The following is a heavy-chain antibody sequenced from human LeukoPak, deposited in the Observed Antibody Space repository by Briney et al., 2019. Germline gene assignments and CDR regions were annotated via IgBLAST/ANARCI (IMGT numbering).Heavy chain of an antibody. V-gene: IGHV1-8*02. CDR1: GYTFTAYY. CDR2: MNPNTGNT. Sequence: ASVKVSCKASGYTFTAYYMHWVRQATGQGLEWMGWMNPNTGNTGYGERFQGRVTMTRDNSISTAYMELNSLTSEDTAVYYCARGGAGTYYKRDGWFDPWGQGTVVTVSS. J-gene: IGHJ5*02. CDR3: ARGGAGTYYKRDGWFDP. D-gene: IGHD3-10*01.